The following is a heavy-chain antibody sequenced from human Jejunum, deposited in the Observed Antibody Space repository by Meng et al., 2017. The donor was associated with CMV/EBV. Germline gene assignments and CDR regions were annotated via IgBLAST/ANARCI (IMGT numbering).Heavy chain of an antibody. CDR3: ARDAPPNNYGWFDP. V-gene: IGHV4-4*07. J-gene: IGHJ5*02. CDR2: IYPNGNT. D-gene: IGHD5-18*01. CDR1: GGPTSSYY. Sequence: QRPGPGLLKPSETRSLTCTCAGGPTSSYYWSWIRQPAGKGLEWIGRIYPNGNTNYNPSLKSRVTMSIDTSKNQFSLKLTSVTAADTAVYYCARDAPPNNYGWFDPWGQGTLVTVSS.